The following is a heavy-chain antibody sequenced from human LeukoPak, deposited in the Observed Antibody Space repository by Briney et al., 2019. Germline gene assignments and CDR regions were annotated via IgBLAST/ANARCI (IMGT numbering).Heavy chain of an antibody. CDR2: IPHGGRT. Sequence: SETLSLTCAVSGYSISSDYYWGWIRQPPGKGLEWIGSIPHGGRTYYNPSFKSRVTTSVDTSKNEVSLKLSSVTAADTAVYYCAGIVGNIEVFDYWGQGTLVTVSS. D-gene: IGHD1-26*01. V-gene: IGHV4-38-2*01. CDR3: AGIVGNIEVFDY. CDR1: GYSISSDYY. J-gene: IGHJ4*02.